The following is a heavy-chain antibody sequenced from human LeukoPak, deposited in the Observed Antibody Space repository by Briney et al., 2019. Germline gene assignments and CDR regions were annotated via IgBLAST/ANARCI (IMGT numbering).Heavy chain of an antibody. Sequence: GGSLRLSCAASGFTFSSYAMSWVRQAPGKGLEWVSAISGSGGSTYYADSVKGRFTISRDNAKNSLFLQMNSLRAEDTAVYYCARDLDYGVPGYYYYGMDVWGQGTTVTVSS. CDR2: ISGSGGST. CDR1: GFTFSSYA. J-gene: IGHJ6*02. V-gene: IGHV3-23*01. D-gene: IGHD4-17*01. CDR3: ARDLDYGVPGYYYYGMDV.